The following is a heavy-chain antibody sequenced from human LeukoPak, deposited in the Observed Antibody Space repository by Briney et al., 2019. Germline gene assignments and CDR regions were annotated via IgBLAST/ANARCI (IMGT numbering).Heavy chain of an antibody. Sequence: GASVKVSCKVSGYTLTELSMHWVRQAPGKGLEWMGGFDPEDGETIYAQKFQGRVTMTEDTSTDTAYMELSSLRSEDTAVYYCATGPYYYGSGSNLYYFDYWGQGTLVTVSS. CDR3: ATGPYYYGSGSNLYYFDY. J-gene: IGHJ4*02. V-gene: IGHV1-24*01. CDR2: FDPEDGET. D-gene: IGHD3-10*01. CDR1: GYTLTELS.